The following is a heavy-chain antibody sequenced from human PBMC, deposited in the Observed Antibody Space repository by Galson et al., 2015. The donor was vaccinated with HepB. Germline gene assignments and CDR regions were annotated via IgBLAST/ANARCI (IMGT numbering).Heavy chain of an antibody. J-gene: IGHJ5*01. V-gene: IGHV5-51*01. CDR3: ARGYSYGYFWFDS. D-gene: IGHD5-18*01. Sequence: QSGAEVKKPGESLKISCKASGYRFTNYWIGWVRQMPGKGLEWIGFIYPGDSETQSSPSFQGQVTIPADKSISTAYLQWSRLKASDTGMYYCARGYSYGYFWFDSWGQGTLVTVSS. CDR1: GYRFTNYW. CDR2: IYPGDSET.